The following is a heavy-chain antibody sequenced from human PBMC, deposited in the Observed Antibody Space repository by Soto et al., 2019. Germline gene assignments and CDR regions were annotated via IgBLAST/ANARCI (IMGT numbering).Heavy chain of an antibody. D-gene: IGHD1-26*01. Sequence: EVQLVESGGGLVQPGESLRLSCAASGFTFSYYWMHWVRQAPGKGLVWVSRIHSDGSSTTYADSVKGRFTISRDNARNTLYLQMNSLRAVDTAVYYCARGDRGAFDLWGQGTVVTVSS. CDR2: IHSDGSST. CDR1: GFTFSYYW. CDR3: ARGDRGAFDL. V-gene: IGHV3-74*01. J-gene: IGHJ3*01.